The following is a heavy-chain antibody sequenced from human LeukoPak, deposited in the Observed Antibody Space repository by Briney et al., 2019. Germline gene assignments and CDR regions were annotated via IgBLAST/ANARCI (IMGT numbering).Heavy chain of an antibody. D-gene: IGHD2-2*01. CDR1: GGTFSSYA. CDR3: ARAPRCSSTSCAGGDYYMDV. V-gene: IGHV1-69*01. CDR2: IIPIFGTA. J-gene: IGHJ6*03. Sequence: ASVKVSCKASGGTFSSYAISWVRQAPGQGLEWMGGIIPIFGTANYAQKFQGRVTITADESTSTAYMKLSSLRSEDTAVYYCARAPRCSSTSCAGGDYYMDVWGKGTTVTVSS.